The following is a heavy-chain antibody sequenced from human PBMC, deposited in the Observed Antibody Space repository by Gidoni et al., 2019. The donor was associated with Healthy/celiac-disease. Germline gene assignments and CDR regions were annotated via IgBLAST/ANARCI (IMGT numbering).Heavy chain of an antibody. CDR2: IWDDGSNK. D-gene: IGHD1-26*01. Sequence: VQLVESGGGVVQPGRYLRLSCTASGFNFSIYGMHCVRQAPVKGLEWVAVIWDDGSNKYYADSVKGRFTISRDNSKNTLYLQMNSLRAEDTAVYYCAREIVGATIDYWGQGTLVTVSS. CDR1: GFNFSIYG. CDR3: AREIVGATIDY. V-gene: IGHV3-33*01. J-gene: IGHJ4*02.